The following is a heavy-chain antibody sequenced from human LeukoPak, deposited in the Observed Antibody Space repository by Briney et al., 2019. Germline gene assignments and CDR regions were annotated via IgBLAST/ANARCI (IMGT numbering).Heavy chain of an antibody. V-gene: IGHV3-11*04. D-gene: IGHD2-2*01. J-gene: IGHJ6*04. CDR2: MSSSGITI. CDR3: ARGNAVADV. CDR1: SFTFSDYY. Sequence: GGSLRLSCAASSFTFSDYYMSWVRQAPGKGLEWISYMSSSGITIFYADSVNGRFPISRDNSKNSLYLQMNSLRAEDTALYYCARGNAVADVWGKGTTVTVSS.